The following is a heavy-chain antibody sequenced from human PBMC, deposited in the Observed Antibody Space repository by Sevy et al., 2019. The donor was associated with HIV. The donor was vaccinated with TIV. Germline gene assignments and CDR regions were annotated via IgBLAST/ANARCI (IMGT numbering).Heavy chain of an antibody. CDR1: GFTFSSYA. V-gene: IGHV3-33*08. CDR2: IWFDGSNT. D-gene: IGHD4-17*01. Sequence: GGSLRLSCAASGFTFSSYAMSWVRRAPGKGLEWVAVIWFDGSNTYYADSVKGRFTISRDIAKNTLHLQMNSLRAEDTAVYYCARDLEFYDYGDYGPAFMPDYWGQGTLVTVSS. J-gene: IGHJ4*02. CDR3: ARDLEFYDYGDYGPAFMPDY.